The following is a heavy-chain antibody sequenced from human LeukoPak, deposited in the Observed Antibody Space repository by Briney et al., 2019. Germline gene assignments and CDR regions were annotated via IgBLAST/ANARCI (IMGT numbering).Heavy chain of an antibody. V-gene: IGHV4-59*01. J-gene: IGHJ4*02. D-gene: IGHD6-19*01. CDR1: GGSISSYY. CDR2: IYYSGST. Sequence: PSETLSLTCTVSGGSISSYYWSWIRQPPGKGLEWIGYIYYSGSTNYNPSLKSRVTISVDTSKNQFSLELSSLRSEDTAVYYCAQTTGYSSGWGQGTLDTVSS. CDR3: AQTTGYSSG.